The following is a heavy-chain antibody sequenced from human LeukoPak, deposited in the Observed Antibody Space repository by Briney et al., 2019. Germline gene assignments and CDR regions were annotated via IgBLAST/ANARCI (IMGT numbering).Heavy chain of an antibody. CDR1: CYTFTSYG. V-gene: IGHV1-18*01. D-gene: IGHD3-10*01. Sequence: ASVKVSCKASCYTFTSYGISWVRQASGQGLEWMGWISAYNGNTNYAQKLQGRVTMTTDTSTSTAYMELRSLRSDDTAVYYCARDSVTLWFGELLYFDYWGQGTLVTVST. CDR3: ARDSVTLWFGELLYFDY. J-gene: IGHJ4*02. CDR2: ISAYNGNT.